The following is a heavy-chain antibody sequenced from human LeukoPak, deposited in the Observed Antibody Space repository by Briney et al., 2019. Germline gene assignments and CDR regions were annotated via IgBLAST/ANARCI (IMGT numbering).Heavy chain of an antibody. D-gene: IGHD1-26*01. CDR3: ASGSYLWGGMDV. Sequence: ASVKVSCKASGYTFTIYGISWVRQAPGQGLEWMGWISGYNGNTNYAQKLQGRVTMTTDTSTSTAYMELRSLRSDDTAVYYCASGSYLWGGMDVWGQGTTVTVSS. CDR2: ISGYNGNT. J-gene: IGHJ6*02. V-gene: IGHV1-18*01. CDR1: GYTFTIYG.